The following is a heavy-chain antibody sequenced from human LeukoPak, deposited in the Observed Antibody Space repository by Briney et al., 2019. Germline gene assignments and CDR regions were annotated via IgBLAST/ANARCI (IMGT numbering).Heavy chain of an antibody. CDR2: IWYDGSNK. J-gene: IGHJ4*02. CDR3: AKDRGDYYDSSGYMN. V-gene: IGHV3-30*02. D-gene: IGHD3-22*01. Sequence: GGSLRLSCAASGFTFSSYGMHWVRQAPGKGLEWVALIWYDGSNKYYADSVKGRFTISRDNSKNTLYLQMNSLRAEDTAVYYCAKDRGDYYDSSGYMNWGQGTLVTVSS. CDR1: GFTFSSYG.